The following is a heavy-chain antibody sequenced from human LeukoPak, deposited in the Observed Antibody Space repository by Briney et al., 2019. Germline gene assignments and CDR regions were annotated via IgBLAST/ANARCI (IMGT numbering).Heavy chain of an antibody. Sequence: GGSLRLSCAASGYTFINYDMHWVRQGTGKGLEWVSRIGTAGDTYYAGSVRGRFTTSREDARSSLYLQMNSLRAGDTAMYYCARVRAAASINWYFDLWGRGTLVTVSS. CDR2: IGTAGDT. CDR3: ARVRAAASINWYFDL. D-gene: IGHD6-13*01. V-gene: IGHV3-13*04. CDR1: GYTFINYD. J-gene: IGHJ2*01.